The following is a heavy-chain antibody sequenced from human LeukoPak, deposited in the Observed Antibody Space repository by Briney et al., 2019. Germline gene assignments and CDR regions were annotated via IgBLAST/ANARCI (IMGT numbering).Heavy chain of an antibody. D-gene: IGHD2-15*01. CDR3: ARLRRERYGPTRPSYYFDY. CDR1: GFTFSSYE. J-gene: IGHJ4*02. CDR2: ISSSGSTI. V-gene: IGHV3-48*03. Sequence: PGGSLRLSCAASGFTFSSYEMNWVRQAPGKGLEWVSYISSSGSTIYYADSVKGRFTISRDNAKNSLYLQINSLRAEDTAVYYCARLRRERYGPTRPSYYFDYWGQGTLVTVSS.